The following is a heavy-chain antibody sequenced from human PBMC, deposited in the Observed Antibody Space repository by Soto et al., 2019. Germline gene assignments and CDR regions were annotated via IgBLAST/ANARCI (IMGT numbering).Heavy chain of an antibody. Sequence: GGSLRLSCAASGFTFSSYAMHWVRQAPGKGLEWVAVISYDGSNKYYADSVKGRFTISRDNSKNTLYLQMNSLRAEDTAVYYCARLSSGWTAAYYGMDVWGQGTTVTVPS. J-gene: IGHJ6*02. D-gene: IGHD6-19*01. V-gene: IGHV3-30-3*01. CDR3: ARLSSGWTAAYYGMDV. CDR2: ISYDGSNK. CDR1: GFTFSSYA.